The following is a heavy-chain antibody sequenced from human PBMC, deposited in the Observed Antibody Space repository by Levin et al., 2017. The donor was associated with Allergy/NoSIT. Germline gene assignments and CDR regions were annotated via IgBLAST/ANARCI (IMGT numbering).Heavy chain of an antibody. J-gene: IGHJ5*02. CDR3: ARVVWFGEQTYNWFDP. V-gene: IGHV4-30-2*01. CDR2: IYHSGST. D-gene: IGHD3-10*01. Sequence: SETLSLTCAVSGGSISSGGYSWSWIRQPPGKGLEWIGYIYHSGSTYYNPSLKSRVTISVDRSKNQFSLKLSSVTAADTAVYYCARVVWFGEQTYNWFDPWGQGTLVTVSS. CDR1: GGSISSGGYS.